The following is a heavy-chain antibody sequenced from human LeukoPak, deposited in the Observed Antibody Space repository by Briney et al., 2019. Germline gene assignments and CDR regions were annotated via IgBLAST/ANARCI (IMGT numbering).Heavy chain of an antibody. CDR3: ARKNDFWSGYAR. CDR1: GGSISSSNW. J-gene: IGHJ4*02. CDR2: IYHSGST. D-gene: IGHD3-3*01. Sequence: PSETLSLTCAVSGGSISSSNWWSWVRQPPGKGLEWIGEIYHSGSTNYNPSLKSRVTISVDTSKNQFSLKLSSVTAADTAVYYCARKNDFWSGYARWGQGTLVTVSS. V-gene: IGHV4-4*02.